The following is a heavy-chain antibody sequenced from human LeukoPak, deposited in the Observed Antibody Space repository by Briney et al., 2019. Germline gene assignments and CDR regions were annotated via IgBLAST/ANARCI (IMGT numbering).Heavy chain of an antibody. Sequence: SETLSLTCAVYGGSFSGYYWSWIRQPPGKGLEWIGEINHSGSTNYNPSLESRVTISVDTSKNQFSLKLSSVTAADTAVYYCAITTVVRALDYWGQGTLVTVSS. V-gene: IGHV4-34*01. CDR1: GGSFSGYY. J-gene: IGHJ4*02. D-gene: IGHD4-23*01. CDR3: AITTVVRALDY. CDR2: INHSGST.